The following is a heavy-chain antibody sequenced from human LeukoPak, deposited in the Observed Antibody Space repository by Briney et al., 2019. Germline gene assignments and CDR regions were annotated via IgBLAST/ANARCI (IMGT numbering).Heavy chain of an antibody. CDR2: ISWNSGSI. D-gene: IGHD6-19*01. J-gene: IGHJ6*02. CDR1: GFTFDDYA. Sequence: PGRSLRLSCAASGFTFDDYAMHWVRQAPGKGLEWVSGISWNSGSIDYADSVKGRFTISRDNAKNSLYLQMNSLRVEDSALYYCARGQWLVIYYGMDVWGQGTTVTVSS. CDR3: ARGQWLVIYYGMDV. V-gene: IGHV3-9*01.